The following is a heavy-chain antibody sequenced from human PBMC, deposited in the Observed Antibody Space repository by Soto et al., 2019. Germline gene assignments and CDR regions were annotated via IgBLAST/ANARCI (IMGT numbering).Heavy chain of an antibody. CDR3: AMVDAYVTPSPQDV. CDR1: GYSFTRYG. J-gene: IGHJ6*02. Sequence: QVQLVQSRAEVKNPGASVKVSCKASGYSFTRYGIAWARQAPGQGLEWMGWINTYNGNTNYAQNLQGRVTLTTDTTTSTAYMDLTILRSNDTAISYCAMVDAYVTPSPQDVWGQGTTVIVSS. D-gene: IGHD3-16*01. CDR2: INTYNGNT. V-gene: IGHV1-18*01.